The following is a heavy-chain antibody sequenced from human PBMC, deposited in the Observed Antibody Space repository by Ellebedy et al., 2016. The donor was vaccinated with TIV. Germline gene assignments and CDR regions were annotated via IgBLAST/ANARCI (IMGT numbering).Heavy chain of an antibody. CDR2: ITWDGGYK. Sequence: GGSLRLSCAASGFTFDDYAMHWVRQAPGKGLEWVSQITWDGGYKYYAESVKGRFTVSRDNSKNSLYLQMNSMRAEDTALYYCAKDVGADGIWYYMDVWGKGTTVTVSS. CDR3: AKDVGADGIWYYMDV. J-gene: IGHJ6*03. D-gene: IGHD2-8*01. CDR1: GFTFDDYA. V-gene: IGHV3-43D*04.